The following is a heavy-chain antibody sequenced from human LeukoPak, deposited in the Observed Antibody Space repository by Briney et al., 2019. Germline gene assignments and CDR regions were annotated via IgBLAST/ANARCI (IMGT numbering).Heavy chain of an antibody. CDR1: GFTFSSYA. V-gene: IGHV3-30*01. J-gene: IGHJ4*02. D-gene: IGHD6-6*01. CDR3: ASPYSSSSGPFDY. CDR2: ISYDGSNK. Sequence: PGGSLRLSCAASGFTFSSYATHWVRQAPGKGLEWVAVISYDGSNKYYADSVKGRFTISRDNSKNTLYLQMNSLRAEDTAVYYCASPYSSSSGPFDYWGQGTLVTVSS.